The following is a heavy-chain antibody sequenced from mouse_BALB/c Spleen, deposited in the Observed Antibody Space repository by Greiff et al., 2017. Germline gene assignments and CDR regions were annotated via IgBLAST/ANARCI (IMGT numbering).Heavy chain of an antibody. CDR2: IDTSDSYT. CDR1: GYTFTDYW. CDR3: ARSRDYRYDVAY. D-gene: IGHD2-14*01. J-gene: IGHJ3*01. Sequence: QVQLQQPGAELVMPGASVKMSCKASGYTFTDYWMHWVKQRPGQGLEWIGAIDTSDSYTSYNQKFKGKATLTVDESSSTAYMQLSSLTSEDSAVYYCARSRDYRYDVAYWGQGTLVTVSA. V-gene: IGHV1-69*01.